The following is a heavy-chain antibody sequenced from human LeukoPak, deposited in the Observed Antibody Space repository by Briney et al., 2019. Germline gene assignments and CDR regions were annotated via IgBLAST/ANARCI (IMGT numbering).Heavy chain of an antibody. V-gene: IGHV4-39*07. CDR2: IYYSGST. D-gene: IGHD6-13*01. J-gene: IGHJ4*02. CDR1: GGSISSSSYY. CDR3: ARDVQQLVIGIFDY. Sequence: SETLSLTCTVSGGSISSSSYYWGWIRQPPGKGLEWIGSIYYSGSTYYNPSLRSRVTISVDTSKNQFSLKLSSVTAADTAVYYCARDVQQLVIGIFDYWGQGTLVTVSS.